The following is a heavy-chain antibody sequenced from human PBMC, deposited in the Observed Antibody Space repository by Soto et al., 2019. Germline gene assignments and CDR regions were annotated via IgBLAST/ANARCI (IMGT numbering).Heavy chain of an antibody. CDR3: ARVVGGYYYGMDV. CDR1: GGSISSSNW. Sequence: QVQLQESGPGLVKPSGTLSLTCAVSGGSISSSNWWSWVRQPPGKGLEWIGEIYHSGSTNYNPSLKSRFTISVDKSKHQFSLKLSSVTAADTAVYYCARVVGGYYYGMDVWGQGTTVTVSS. CDR2: IYHSGST. J-gene: IGHJ6*02. D-gene: IGHD2-2*01. V-gene: IGHV4-4*02.